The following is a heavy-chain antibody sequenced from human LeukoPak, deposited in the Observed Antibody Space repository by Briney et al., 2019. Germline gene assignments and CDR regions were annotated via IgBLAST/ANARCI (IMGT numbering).Heavy chain of an antibody. V-gene: IGHV4-59*01. J-gene: IGHJ3*02. D-gene: IGHD3-3*01. CDR2: IYYSGST. CDR1: GGSISSYY. CDR3: ARDLTYYDFWSGYYPARPRALHDAFDI. Sequence: SETLSLTRTVSGGSISSYYWSWIRQPPGKGLEWIGYIYYSGSTNYNPSLKSRVTISVDTSKNQFSLKLSSVTAADTAVYYCARDLTYYDFWSGYYPARPRALHDAFDIWGQGTMVTVSS.